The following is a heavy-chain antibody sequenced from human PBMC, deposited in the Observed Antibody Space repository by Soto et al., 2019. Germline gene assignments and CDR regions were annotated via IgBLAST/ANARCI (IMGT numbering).Heavy chain of an antibody. V-gene: IGHV4-59*01. D-gene: IGHD1-26*01. CDR1: GGSISSYY. CDR3: ASSVGIVGATTLDY. J-gene: IGHJ4*02. Sequence: SETLSLTCTVSGGSISSYYWRWIRQPPGKGLEWIGYIYYSGSTNYNPSLKSRVTISVDTSKNQFSLKLSSVTAADTAVYYCASSVGIVGATTLDYWGQGTLVTVS. CDR2: IYYSGST.